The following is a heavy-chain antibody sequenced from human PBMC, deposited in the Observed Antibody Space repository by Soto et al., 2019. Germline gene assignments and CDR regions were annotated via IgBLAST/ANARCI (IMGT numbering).Heavy chain of an antibody. J-gene: IGHJ4*02. V-gene: IGHV1-46*01. CDR2: INPSGGST. D-gene: IGHD2-15*01. CDR3: ARMKGGGSEYFFNY. CDR1: GYTFTRYT. Sequence: QVQLVQSGAEVEKPGASVKVSCKASGYTFTRYTVHWVRQAPGQGLEWMEMINPSGGSTYYVQTFEGRVTLTSDTSTSTVFMELSSLRSEDTAVYYCARMKGGGSEYFFNYWGQGTLVTVSS.